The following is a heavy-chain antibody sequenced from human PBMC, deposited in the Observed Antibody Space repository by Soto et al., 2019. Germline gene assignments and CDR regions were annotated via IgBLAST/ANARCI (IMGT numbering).Heavy chain of an antibody. V-gene: IGHV3-48*02. CDR3: ARPEYSSSSYGMDV. CDR2: ISSSSSTI. J-gene: IGHJ6*02. CDR1: GFTFSSYS. Sequence: AGGSLTLSCAASGFTFSSYSMNWVRQAPGKGLEWVSYISSSSSTIYYADSVKGRFTISRDNAKNSLYLQMNSLRDEDTAVYYCARPEYSSSSYGMDVWGQGTTVTVSS. D-gene: IGHD6-6*01.